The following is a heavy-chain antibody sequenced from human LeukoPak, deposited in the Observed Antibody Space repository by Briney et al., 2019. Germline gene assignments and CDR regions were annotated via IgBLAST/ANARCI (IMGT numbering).Heavy chain of an antibody. Sequence: ASETLSLTRAVYGGSFSGYYWSWIRQPPGKGLEWIGEITHSGSTNDNPSLKSRVTISVDTSKNQFSLKLSSVTAADTAVYYCARGSNYYDSSGYDPHFDYWGQGTLVTVSS. V-gene: IGHV4-34*01. J-gene: IGHJ4*02. D-gene: IGHD3-22*01. CDR1: GGSFSGYY. CDR2: ITHSGST. CDR3: ARGSNYYDSSGYDPHFDY.